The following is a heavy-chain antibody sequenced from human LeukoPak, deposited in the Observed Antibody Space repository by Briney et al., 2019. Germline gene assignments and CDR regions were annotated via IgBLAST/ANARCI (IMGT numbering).Heavy chain of an antibody. D-gene: IGHD1-26*01. CDR2: IYSGGST. Sequence: GGSLRLSCAASGFTVSSNYMSWVRQAPGKGLEWVPVIYSGGSTYYADSVKGRFTISRDNSKNTLYLQMNSLRAEDTAVYYCARDRVGATHYWGQGTLVTVSS. CDR3: ARDRVGATHY. J-gene: IGHJ4*02. V-gene: IGHV3-66*01. CDR1: GFTVSSNY.